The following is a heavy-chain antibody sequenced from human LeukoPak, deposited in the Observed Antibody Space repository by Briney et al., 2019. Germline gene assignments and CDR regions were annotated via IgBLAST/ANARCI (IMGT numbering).Heavy chain of an antibody. J-gene: IGHJ4*02. CDR3: AGEETGGDYVFDY. D-gene: IGHD4-17*01. CDR2: ISSSSSLI. CDR1: GFTFSSYS. Sequence: PGGSLRLSCAASGFTFSSYSMNWVRQAPGKGLEWVSYISSSSSLIYYTDSVKGRFTISRDNAKNSLYLQMNSLRDEDTAVYYCAGEETGGDYVFDYWGQGTLVTVSS. V-gene: IGHV3-48*02.